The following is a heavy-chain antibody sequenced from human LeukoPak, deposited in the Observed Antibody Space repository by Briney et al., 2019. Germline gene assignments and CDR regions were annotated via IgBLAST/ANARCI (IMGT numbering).Heavy chain of an antibody. Sequence: GGSLRLSCAASGVTFRSYDMHWVRQATGKGLEWVSAIGTAGDTYYPGSVKGRFTISRENAKNSLYLQMNSLRAGDTAVYYCARDLRVYDILTGYYAGYYGMDVWGQGTTVTVSS. CDR3: ARDLRVYDILTGYYAGYYGMDV. V-gene: IGHV3-13*01. J-gene: IGHJ6*02. CDR1: GVTFRSYD. D-gene: IGHD3-9*01. CDR2: IGTAGDT.